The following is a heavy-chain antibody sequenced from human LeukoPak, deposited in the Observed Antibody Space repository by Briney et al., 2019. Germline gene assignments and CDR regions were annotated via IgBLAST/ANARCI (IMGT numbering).Heavy chain of an antibody. CDR1: GGSISSGSYY. V-gene: IGHV4-61*02. Sequence: SETLSLACTVSGGSISSGSYYWSWIQQPAGKGLEWIGRIYTSGSTNYNPSLKSRVTISVDTSKNQFSLKLSSVTAADTAVYYCARDSSSSLFFDYWGQGTLVTVSS. CDR2: IYTSGST. CDR3: ARDSSSSLFFDY. J-gene: IGHJ4*02. D-gene: IGHD6-6*01.